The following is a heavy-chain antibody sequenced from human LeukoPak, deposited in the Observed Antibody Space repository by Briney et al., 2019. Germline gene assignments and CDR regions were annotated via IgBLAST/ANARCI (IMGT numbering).Heavy chain of an antibody. CDR1: GFTFSGSA. D-gene: IGHD3-10*01. CDR2: IRSKANSYAT. V-gene: IGHV3-73*01. J-gene: IGHJ4*02. CDR3: TRHTAVRGDKGVDY. Sequence: GGSLRLSCAASGFTFSGSAMHWVRQASGKGLEWVGRIRSKANSYATAYAASVKGRFTIPRDDSKNTAYLQMNSLKTEDTAVYYCTRHTAVRGDKGVDYWGQGTLVTVSS.